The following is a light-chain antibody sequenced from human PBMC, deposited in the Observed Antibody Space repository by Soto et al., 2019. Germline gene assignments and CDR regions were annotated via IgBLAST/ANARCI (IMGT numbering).Light chain of an antibody. J-gene: IGKJ1*01. CDR1: QSISGY. Sequence: DIQMTQSPSSLSASVGDRVTITCRASQSISGYLNWYQQKPGKAPKLLIFEASSLQSGVPSRFSGSGSGTDFTLTISSLQPEDFATYFCQQSYRIPQTFGQGTKVEVK. CDR3: QQSYRIPQT. CDR2: EAS. V-gene: IGKV1-39*01.